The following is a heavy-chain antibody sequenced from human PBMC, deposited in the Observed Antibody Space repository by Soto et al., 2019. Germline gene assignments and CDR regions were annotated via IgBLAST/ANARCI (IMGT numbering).Heavy chain of an antibody. Sequence: SETLSLTCNDSGVSISPYYWTWIRQPPGKGLEWIGYIYHTGRTSYNPSLRGRVTISLDASNIQFSLKLTSVTTADTAVYYCARERRGLVFGGFDPWGRGTLVTVSS. CDR1: GVSISPYY. D-gene: IGHD3-3*01. CDR3: ARERRGLVFGGFDP. CDR2: IYHTGRT. V-gene: IGHV4-59*01. J-gene: IGHJ5*01.